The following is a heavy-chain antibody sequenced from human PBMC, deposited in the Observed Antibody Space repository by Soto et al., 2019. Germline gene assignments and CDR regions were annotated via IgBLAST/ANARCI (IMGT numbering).Heavy chain of an antibody. CDR3: AKIYDFWSGSNWFDP. Sequence: QVQLQESGPGLVRPSETLSLTCTVSGDSFSTYQWRWIRQPPGKGLEWIGYIYDSGSTSYNPSLKSRVTISVDTSKNQFSLKLNSVTAADTAVYYCAKIYDFWSGSNWFDPWGQGTLVTVSS. V-gene: IGHV4-59*01. CDR2: IYDSGST. D-gene: IGHD3-3*01. J-gene: IGHJ5*02. CDR1: GDSFSTYQ.